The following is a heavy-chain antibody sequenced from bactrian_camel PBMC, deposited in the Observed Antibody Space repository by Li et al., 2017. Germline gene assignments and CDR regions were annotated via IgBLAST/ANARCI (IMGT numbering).Heavy chain of an antibody. CDR3: HTNDFDCISGSWG. V-gene: IGHV3S53*01. CDR2: IRSDGST. D-gene: IGHD4*01. J-gene: IGHJ4*01. Sequence: HVQLVESGGGSVQAGGSLRLSCAASRFTASSYCMGWYRQAAGKQREWVSSIRSDGSTSYHDSVKGRFTISKDKAEDTVYLHMNSLKPEDTALYSCHTNDFDCISGSWGWGQGTQVTVS. CDR1: RFTASSYC.